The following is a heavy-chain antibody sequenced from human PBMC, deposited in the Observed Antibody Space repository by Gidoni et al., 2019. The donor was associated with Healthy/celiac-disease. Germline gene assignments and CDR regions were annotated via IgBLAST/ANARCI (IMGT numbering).Heavy chain of an antibody. J-gene: IGHJ4*02. CDR1: GGSISSSSYY. D-gene: IGHD5-18*01. CDR2: IYYSGST. V-gene: IGHV4-39*01. CDR3: ARQSRGYSYGYFDY. Sequence: QLQLQESGPGLVKPSETLSLTCTVSGGSISSSSYYWGWIRQPPGKGLEWIGSIYYSGSTYYNPSLKSRVTISVDTSKNQFSLKLSSVTAADTAVYYCARQSRGYSYGYFDYWGQGTLVTVSS.